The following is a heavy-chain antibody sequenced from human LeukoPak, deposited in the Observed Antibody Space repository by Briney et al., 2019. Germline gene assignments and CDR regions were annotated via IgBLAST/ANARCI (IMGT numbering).Heavy chain of an antibody. CDR3: ARDDSSGWYGVDY. V-gene: IGHV1-2*02. CDR1: GYTFTGYY. CDR2: INPNRGNT. D-gene: IGHD6-19*01. J-gene: IGHJ4*02. Sequence: ASVKVSCKASGYTFTGYYIHWVRQAPGQGLEWMGWINPNRGNTNYAQKFQGMVTMTTDTSISTAYMELSSLRSDDTAVYYCARDDSSGWYGVDYWGQGTLLTVSS.